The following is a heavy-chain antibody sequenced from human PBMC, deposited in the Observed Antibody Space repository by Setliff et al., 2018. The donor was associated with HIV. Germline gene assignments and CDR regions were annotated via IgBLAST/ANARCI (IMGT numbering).Heavy chain of an antibody. V-gene: IGHV4-4*07. Sequence: LSLTCTVSGDSISGNYWTWIRQPAGKGLEWIGRIYTSGNTNYNPPLKSRVTMSVDTSKNQFSLNLSSVTAADTAGDYCARAAGGSGSYNRDYYSYHYMDGWGRGTTVTVSS. CDR1: GDSISGNY. J-gene: IGHJ6*03. CDR3: ARAAGGSGSYNRDYYSYHYMDG. CDR2: IYTSGNT. D-gene: IGHD3-10*01.